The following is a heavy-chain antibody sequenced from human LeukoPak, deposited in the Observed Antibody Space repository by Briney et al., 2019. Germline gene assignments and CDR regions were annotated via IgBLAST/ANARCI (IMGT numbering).Heavy chain of an antibody. V-gene: IGHV4-61*02. CDR1: GVSISSGSYY. Sequence: SQTLSLTCTVSGVSISSGSYYWSWIRQPAGQGLEWIVRIYASGSTNYNPSLKSRVTVSVDTSKNQFSLKLSYVTAADTAVYYCARNYYDSSVDYYGMDVWGQGTTVTVSS. J-gene: IGHJ6*02. CDR3: ARNYYDSSVDYYGMDV. D-gene: IGHD3-22*01. CDR2: IYASGST.